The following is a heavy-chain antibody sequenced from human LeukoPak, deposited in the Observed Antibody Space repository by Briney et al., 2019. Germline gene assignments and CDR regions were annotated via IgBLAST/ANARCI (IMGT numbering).Heavy chain of an antibody. CDR2: IYTSGTTT. V-gene: IGHV4-61*09. D-gene: IGHD1-26*01. Sequence: SETLSLTCTVSDDPINSGVYYWNWIRQLAGKGLEWIGHIYTSGTTTNSNPSLKSRVAISLDTSKNHFSLKLSSVTAADTAVYYCARAKKRSGRSRNFYLDVWGKGTTVTVSS. CDR1: DDPINSGVYY. CDR3: ARAKKRSGRSRNFYLDV. J-gene: IGHJ6*03.